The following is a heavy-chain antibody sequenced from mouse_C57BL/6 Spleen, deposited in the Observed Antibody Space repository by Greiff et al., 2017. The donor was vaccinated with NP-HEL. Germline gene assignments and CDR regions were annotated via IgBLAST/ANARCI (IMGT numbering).Heavy chain of an antibody. Sequence: QVQLQQSGPELVKPGASVKISCKASGYAFTSSWMNWVKQRPGKGLEWIGRIYPGDGDTNYNGKFKGKATLTADKSSSTAYMKLSSLTSEDSAVYFCANGGDYYQGGGFDYWGQGTTLTVSS. V-gene: IGHV1-82*01. CDR3: ANGGDYYQGGGFDY. J-gene: IGHJ2*01. D-gene: IGHD1-1*01. CDR1: GYAFTSSW. CDR2: IYPGDGDT.